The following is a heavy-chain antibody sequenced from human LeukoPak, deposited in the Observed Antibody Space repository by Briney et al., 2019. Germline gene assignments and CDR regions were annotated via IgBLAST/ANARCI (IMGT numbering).Heavy chain of an antibody. J-gene: IGHJ4*02. D-gene: IGHD4-23*01. Sequence: PSQTLSLTCTVSGGSISSGGYYWSWIRQHPGEGLEWIGYIYYSGSTYYNPSLKSRVTISVDTPKNQFSPKPSSVTAADTAVYYCARADGGNSWGYFDYWGQGTLVTVSS. CDR2: IYYSGST. V-gene: IGHV4-31*03. CDR1: GGSISSGGYY. CDR3: ARADGGNSWGYFDY.